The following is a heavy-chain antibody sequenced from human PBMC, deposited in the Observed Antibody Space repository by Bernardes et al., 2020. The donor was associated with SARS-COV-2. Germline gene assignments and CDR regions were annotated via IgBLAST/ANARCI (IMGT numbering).Heavy chain of an antibody. D-gene: IGHD3-22*01. J-gene: IGHJ6*02. CDR1: GYTFTGYY. CDR3: ALPPSNYDRYGMDV. CDR2: INPNSGGT. Sequence: ASVKVSCKASGYTFTGYYIHWVRQAPGQGLEWMGWINPNSGGTIYAQKFQGRVTMTRDTSISTAYMELSRLRSDDTAMYYCALPPSNYDRYGMDVWGQGTTVPVSS. V-gene: IGHV1-2*02.